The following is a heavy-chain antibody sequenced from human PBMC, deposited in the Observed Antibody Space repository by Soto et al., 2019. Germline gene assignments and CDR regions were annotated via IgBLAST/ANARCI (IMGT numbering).Heavy chain of an antibody. Sequence: SETLSLTCTVSGGSISSSSYYWGWIRQPPGKGLEWIGNIYYSGSTYYNPSLKSRVTISVDTSKNQFSLKLSSVTAADTAVYYCARFSRPPTEGFDPWGQGTLVTVSS. J-gene: IGHJ5*02. CDR1: GGSISSSSYY. CDR3: ARFSRPPTEGFDP. V-gene: IGHV4-39*01. CDR2: IYYSGST. D-gene: IGHD6-6*01.